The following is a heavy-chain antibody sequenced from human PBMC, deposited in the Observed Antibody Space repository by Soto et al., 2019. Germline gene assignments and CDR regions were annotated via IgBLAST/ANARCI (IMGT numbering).Heavy chain of an antibody. D-gene: IGHD3-3*01. CDR1: GGSICSYY. V-gene: IGHV4-59*08. Sequence: SETLSLTCTVSGGSICSYYWSWIRQPPGKGLEWIGYIYYSGSTNYNPSLKSRVTISVDTSKNQFSLKLSSVTAADTAVYYCARQDYDFWSGSSPPPYHYMDVWGKGTTVTVSS. J-gene: IGHJ6*03. CDR2: IYYSGST. CDR3: ARQDYDFWSGSSPPPYHYMDV.